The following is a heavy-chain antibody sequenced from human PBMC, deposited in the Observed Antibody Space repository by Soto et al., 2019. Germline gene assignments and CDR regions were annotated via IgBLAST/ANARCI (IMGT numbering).Heavy chain of an antibody. J-gene: IGHJ6*02. CDR3: ARDSLGITGTTGGYYYYGMDV. V-gene: IGHV4-59*01. Sequence: PSETLSLTCTVSGGSISSYYWSWIRQPPGKGLEWIGYIYYSGSTNYNPSIKSRVTISVDTSKNQFSLKLSSVTAADTAVYYCARDSLGITGTTGGYYYYGMDVWGQGTTVTVSS. CDR2: IYYSGST. D-gene: IGHD1-7*01. CDR1: GGSISSYY.